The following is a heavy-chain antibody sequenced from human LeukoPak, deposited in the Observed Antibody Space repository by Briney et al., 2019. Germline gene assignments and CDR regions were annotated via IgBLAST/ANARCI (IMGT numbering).Heavy chain of an antibody. Sequence: PSETLSLTCTVSGGSISSYYWSWIRQPPGKGLEWIGYIYYSGSTDYNSSLKSRVTISVDTSKNQFSLKLSSVTAADTAVYYCARAQGLYSSGWYGRGGDWFDPWGQGTLVTVSS. D-gene: IGHD6-19*01. CDR1: GGSISSYY. V-gene: IGHV4-59*01. CDR3: ARAQGLYSSGWYGRGGDWFDP. J-gene: IGHJ5*02. CDR2: IYYSGST.